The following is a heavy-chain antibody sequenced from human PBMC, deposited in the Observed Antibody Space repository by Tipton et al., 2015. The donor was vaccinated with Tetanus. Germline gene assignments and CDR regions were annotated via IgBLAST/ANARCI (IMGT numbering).Heavy chain of an antibody. CDR1: GGSISSSSYY. D-gene: IGHD5-18*01. CDR2: IYYSGST. Sequence: TLSLTCTVSGGSISSSSYYWGWIRQPPGKGLEWIGSIYYSGSTYYNPSLKSRVTISVDTSKNQFSLKLSSVTAADTAVYYCVSRGYSYGLFDPWGQGTLVTVSS. V-gene: IGHV4-39*01. CDR3: VSRGYSYGLFDP. J-gene: IGHJ5*02.